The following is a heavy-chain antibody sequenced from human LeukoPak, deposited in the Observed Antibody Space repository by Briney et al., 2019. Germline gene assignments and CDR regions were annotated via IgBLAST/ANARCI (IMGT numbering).Heavy chain of an antibody. CDR3: AREIYDSSGLAAFDI. J-gene: IGHJ3*02. D-gene: IGHD3-22*01. CDR1: GGSFSGYY. Sequence: PSETLSLTCAVYGGSFSGYYWSWIRQPPGKGLEWIGEINHSGSTNYNPSLKSRVTMSVDTSKNQFSLKLSSVTAADTAVYYCAREIYDSSGLAAFDIWGQGTMVTVSS. CDR2: INHSGST. V-gene: IGHV4-34*01.